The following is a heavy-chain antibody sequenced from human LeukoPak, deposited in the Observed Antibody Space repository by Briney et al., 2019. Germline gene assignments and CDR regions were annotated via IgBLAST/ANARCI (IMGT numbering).Heavy chain of an antibody. CDR1: GGTFSSYA. CDR3: ARSMYYYDSSGYRFDY. V-gene: IGHV1-69*06. D-gene: IGHD3-22*01. J-gene: IGHJ4*02. Sequence: ASVKVSCKASGGTFSSYAISWVRQAPGQGLEWMGGIIPIFGTANYAQKFQGRVTITADKSTSTAYMELSSLRSEDTAVYYCARSMYYYDSSGYRFDYWGQGTLVTVSS. CDR2: IIPIFGTA.